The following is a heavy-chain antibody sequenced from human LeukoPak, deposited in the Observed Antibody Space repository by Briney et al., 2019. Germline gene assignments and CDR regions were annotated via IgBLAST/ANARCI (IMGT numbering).Heavy chain of an antibody. V-gene: IGHV2-26*01. Sequence: ESGPTLVKPTETLTLTCTVSGFSLSNPRMGVSWIRQPPGKAPEWLAHIFSNDEKTYSTSLRSRLTISKDNSKSQVVLIMTNMDPVDTATYYCARITVNTALAWDWGQGTLVTVSS. D-gene: IGHD5-18*01. J-gene: IGHJ4*02. CDR1: GFSLSNPRMG. CDR2: IFSNDEK. CDR3: ARITVNTALAWD.